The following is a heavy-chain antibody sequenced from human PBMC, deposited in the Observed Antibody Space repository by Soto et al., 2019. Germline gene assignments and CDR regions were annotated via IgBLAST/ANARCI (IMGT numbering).Heavy chain of an antibody. CDR1: GYSFTSYW. CDR2: IDPSDSYT. J-gene: IGHJ6*02. V-gene: IGHV5-10-1*01. CDR3: AGSIVGATYYYGMDV. D-gene: IGHD1-26*01. Sequence: GESLKISCKGSGYSFTSYWISWVRQMPGKGLEWMGRIDPSDSYTNYSPSFQGHVTISADKSISTAYLQWSSLKASDTAMYYCAGSIVGATYYYGMDVWGQGTTVTVSS.